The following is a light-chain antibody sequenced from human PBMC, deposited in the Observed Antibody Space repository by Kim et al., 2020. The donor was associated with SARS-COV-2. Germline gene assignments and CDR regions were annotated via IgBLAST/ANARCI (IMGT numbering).Light chain of an antibody. CDR2: GAS. V-gene: IGKV3-20*01. J-gene: IGKJ4*01. CDR3: QQYGSSSLT. CDR1: QTVISNY. Sequence: SQGERATLSCRASQTVISNYLAWYQQKPGQAPRLVIYGASSRATGIPDRFSGSGSRTDFTLTISRLEPEDFAVYYCQQYGSSSLTFGGGTKVDIK.